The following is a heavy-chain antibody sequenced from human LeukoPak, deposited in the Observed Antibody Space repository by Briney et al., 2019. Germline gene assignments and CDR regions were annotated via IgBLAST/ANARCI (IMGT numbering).Heavy chain of an antibody. Sequence: PSETLSLTCTVSLGSISRYYWSWIRQPAGKGLEWIGRIYTSGSTNYNPSLKSRVTMSVDTSKNQFSLKLSSVTAADTAVYYCATVGPSSSWYVYFQHGGQGTLVTVSS. CDR3: ATVGPSSSWYVYFQH. CDR1: LGSISRYY. J-gene: IGHJ1*01. V-gene: IGHV4-4*07. D-gene: IGHD6-13*01. CDR2: IYTSGST.